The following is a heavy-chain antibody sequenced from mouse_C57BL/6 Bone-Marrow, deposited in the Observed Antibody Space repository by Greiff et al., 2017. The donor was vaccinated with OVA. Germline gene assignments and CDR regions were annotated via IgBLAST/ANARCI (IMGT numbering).Heavy chain of an antibody. V-gene: IGHV1-54*01. CDR2: INPGSGGT. CDR3: ARSRPRWYYYYGSSYWYFDV. CDR1: GYAFTNYL. D-gene: IGHD1-1*01. Sequence: QVQLQQSGAELVRPGTSVKVSCKASGYAFTNYLIEWVKQRPGQGLEWIGVINPGSGGTNYNEKFKGKATLTADKSSSTAYMQLSSLTSEDSAVYFCARSRPRWYYYYGSSYWYFDVWGTGTTVTVSS. J-gene: IGHJ1*03.